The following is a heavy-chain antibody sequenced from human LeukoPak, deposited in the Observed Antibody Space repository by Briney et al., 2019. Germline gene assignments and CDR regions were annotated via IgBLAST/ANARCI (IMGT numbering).Heavy chain of an antibody. D-gene: IGHD2/OR15-2a*01. CDR2: IFTSGST. Sequence: PSETLSLTCTVSGGSISSYYWSWIRQPPGKGLEWIGYIFTSGSTSYNPSLKSRVTISVDTSKNQFSLRLSSVTAADTAVYYCTRHLSPSASFDPWGQGTLVTVSS. J-gene: IGHJ5*02. V-gene: IGHV4-4*09. CDR3: TRHLSPSASFDP. CDR1: GGSISSYY.